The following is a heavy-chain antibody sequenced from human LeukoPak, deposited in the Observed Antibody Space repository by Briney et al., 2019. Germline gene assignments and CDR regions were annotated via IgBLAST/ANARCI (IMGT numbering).Heavy chain of an antibody. D-gene: IGHD3-22*01. CDR2: ISYDGSNK. CDR1: GFTFSSYA. V-gene: IGHV3-30-3*01. J-gene: IGHJ6*03. Sequence: GGSLRLSCAASGFTFSSYAMHWVRQAPGKGLEWVAVISYDGSNKYYADSVKGRFTISRDNSKNTLYLQMNSLRAEDTAVYYCARDGVHYYDSSGYYYYMDVWGKGTTVTVSS. CDR3: ARDGVHYYDSSGYYYYMDV.